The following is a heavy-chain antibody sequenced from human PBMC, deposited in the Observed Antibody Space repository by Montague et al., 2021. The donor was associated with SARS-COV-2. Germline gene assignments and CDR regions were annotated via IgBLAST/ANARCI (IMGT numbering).Heavy chain of an antibody. Sequence: SLRLSCAASGFSFSIYDMHWVRQAPGKGLVWVSRINSFGTDTAYADSVKGRFTISRDNAKNTLNLQMNSLRVEDTAVYYCARIKRLEYYYDSDGWDQGTLVTVS. CDR2: INSFGTDT. D-gene: IGHD3-22*01. CDR1: GFSFSIYD. CDR3: ARIKRLEYYYDSDG. V-gene: IGHV3-74*01. J-gene: IGHJ4*02.